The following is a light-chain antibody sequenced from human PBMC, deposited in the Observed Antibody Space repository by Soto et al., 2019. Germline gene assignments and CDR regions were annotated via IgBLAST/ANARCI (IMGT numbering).Light chain of an antibody. CDR2: AAS. J-gene: IGKJ1*01. CDR1: QTISNY. V-gene: IGKV1-39*01. Sequence: DIQMTQSPSSLSASVGDRVTITCRASQTISNYLNWYQQQPGKAPKLLIYAASTLQSGVPSRFSGSGSGTDFTLTISSLQPEDFATYYCQQLNSYPAFGQGTKVDI. CDR3: QQLNSYPA.